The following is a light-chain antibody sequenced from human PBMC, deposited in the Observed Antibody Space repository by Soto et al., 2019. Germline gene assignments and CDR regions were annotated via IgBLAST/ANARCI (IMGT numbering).Light chain of an antibody. V-gene: IGKV3-20*01. Sequence: EILLTQSPGTLSLSPGKRATLSCRASQSVSGSYLAWYQQKPGQAPRLLIYSVSSRATGIPNRFSGSGSGTDFTLTISRLEPEDFAVYYCLQYGSSPGTFGQGTKLEI. CDR1: QSVSGSY. CDR3: LQYGSSPGT. CDR2: SVS. J-gene: IGKJ2*01.